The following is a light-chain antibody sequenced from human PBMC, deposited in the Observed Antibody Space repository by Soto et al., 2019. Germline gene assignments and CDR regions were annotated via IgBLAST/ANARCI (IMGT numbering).Light chain of an antibody. V-gene: IGKV3-20*01. Sequence: EVVLTQSPGTLSLSPGERATLSCRASQSVSSSYLAWYQQKPGQAPRLLIYGTSSRATGIPDRFSGSGSGTYFTLTISRLDPEDFAVYYCQQYASSSWTFGHGTKVEIK. CDR2: GTS. CDR1: QSVSSSY. J-gene: IGKJ1*01. CDR3: QQYASSSWT.